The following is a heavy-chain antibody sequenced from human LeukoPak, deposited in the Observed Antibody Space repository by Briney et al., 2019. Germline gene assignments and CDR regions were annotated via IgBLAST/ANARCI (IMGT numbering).Heavy chain of an antibody. CDR1: GGTFSSYA. V-gene: IGHV1-69*04. J-gene: IGHJ6*02. D-gene: IGHD3-22*01. Sequence: GASVKVSCKASGGTFSSYAISWVRQAPGQGLEWMGRIIPILGIANYAQKFQGRVTITADKSTSTAYMELSSLRSEDTAVYYCARDQSSSGYYGYYGMDVWGQGTTVTVSS. CDR3: ARDQSSSGYYGYYGMDV. CDR2: IIPILGIA.